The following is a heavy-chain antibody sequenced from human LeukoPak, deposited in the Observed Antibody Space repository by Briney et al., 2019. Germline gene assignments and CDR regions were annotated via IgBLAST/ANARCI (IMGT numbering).Heavy chain of an antibody. CDR1: GGSISSSIYY. CDR3: ARRGTYYYESRGYYSFDY. CDR2: IFYSGST. J-gene: IGHJ4*02. Sequence: SETLSLTCTVSGGSISSSIYYWDWIRQPPGKGLEWIGSIFYSGSTYYNPSLESRLTISVDTSKNQFSLNLSSVTASDTALYYCARRGTYYYESRGYYSFDYWGQGTLVTVSS. V-gene: IGHV4-39*01. D-gene: IGHD3-22*01.